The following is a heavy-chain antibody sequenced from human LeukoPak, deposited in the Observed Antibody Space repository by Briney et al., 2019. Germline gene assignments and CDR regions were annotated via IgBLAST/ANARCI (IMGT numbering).Heavy chain of an antibody. J-gene: IGHJ6*03. V-gene: IGHV3-73*01. CDR2: VRSKANSYAT. CDR1: EFTLSGSV. CDR3: TRSGNYYYYMDV. D-gene: IGHD1-26*01. Sequence: GGSLRLSCAASEFTLSGSVMHWVRLASGNGLEWVGRVRSKANSYATAYAASVKGRFTISRYDSKNTTYLQMNSLKTEDTAVYYCTRSGNYYYYMDVWGKGTTVTVSS.